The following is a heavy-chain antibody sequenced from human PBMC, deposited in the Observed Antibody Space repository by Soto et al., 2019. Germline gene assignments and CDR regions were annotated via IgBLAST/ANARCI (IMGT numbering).Heavy chain of an antibody. Sequence: SETLSLTCTVSGGSISSSSYYWGWIRQPPGKGLEWIGSIYYSGSTYYNPSLKSRVTISVDTSKNQFSLKLSSVTAADTAVYYCARHNSYYDFWSGISWFDPWGQGTLVT. J-gene: IGHJ5*02. V-gene: IGHV4-39*01. D-gene: IGHD3-3*01. CDR2: IYYSGST. CDR3: ARHNSYYDFWSGISWFDP. CDR1: GGSISSSSYY.